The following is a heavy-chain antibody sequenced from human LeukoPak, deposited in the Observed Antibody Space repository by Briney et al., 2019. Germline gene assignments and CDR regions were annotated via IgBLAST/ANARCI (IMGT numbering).Heavy chain of an antibody. D-gene: IGHD6-13*01. V-gene: IGHV3-7*01. CDR3: ARNTIAAAGTALTVSFDY. CDR1: GFTFSSYW. Sequence: GGSLRLSCAASGFTFSSYWMSWVRQAPGKGLEWVANIKQDGSEKYYVDSVKGRSTISRDNAKNSLYLQMNSLRAEDTAVYYCARNTIAAAGTALTVSFDYWGQGTLVTVSS. CDR2: IKQDGSEK. J-gene: IGHJ4*02.